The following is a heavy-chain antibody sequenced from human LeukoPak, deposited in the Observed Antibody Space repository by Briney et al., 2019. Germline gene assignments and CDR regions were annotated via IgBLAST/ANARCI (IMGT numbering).Heavy chain of an antibody. CDR1: GYSFTNYW. J-gene: IGHJ6*04. CDR2: IYPDDSKT. V-gene: IGHV5-51*01. D-gene: IGHD3-10*01. CDR3: ARSYFGGYAMDV. Sequence: GESLKISCKASGYSFTNYWIGWARQMPGKGLEWMGIIYPDDSKTKYASSFQGLVTISADKSISTAYLQWSRLEASDTAIYYCARSYFGGYAMDVWAKGPRSLSPQ.